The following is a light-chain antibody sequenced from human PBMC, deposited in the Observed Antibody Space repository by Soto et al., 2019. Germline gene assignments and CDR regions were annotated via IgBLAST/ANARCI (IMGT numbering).Light chain of an antibody. CDR2: EVT. Sequence: QYVLNRPASVSGSPGQSITISCTGTSSDVGGYNYVSWYQQHPGKAPKLIIYEVTNRPSGVSNRFSGSKSGNTASLTISGLQAEDEADYYCTSYTSGSTRYVFGTGTKVTVL. V-gene: IGLV2-14*01. J-gene: IGLJ1*01. CDR1: SSDVGGYNY. CDR3: TSYTSGSTRYV.